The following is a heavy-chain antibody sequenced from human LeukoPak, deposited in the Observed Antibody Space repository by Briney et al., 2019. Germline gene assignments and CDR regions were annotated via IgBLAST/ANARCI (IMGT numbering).Heavy chain of an antibody. CDR1: GFTFSSYS. Sequence: AGGSLRLSCAASGFTFSSYSMNWVRQAPGKGLEWVSYISSSSSTIYYADSVQGRFTISRDNSKNTLYLQMNSLRAEDTAVYYCAKDRIGLRVRSSRDAFDIWGQGTMVTVSS. CDR3: AKDRIGLRVRSSRDAFDI. D-gene: IGHD2-15*01. CDR2: ISSSSSTI. J-gene: IGHJ3*02. V-gene: IGHV3-48*01.